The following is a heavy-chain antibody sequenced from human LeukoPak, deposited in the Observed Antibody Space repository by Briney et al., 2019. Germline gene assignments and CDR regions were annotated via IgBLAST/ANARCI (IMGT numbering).Heavy chain of an antibody. Sequence: SQTLSLTCIVSGGSISSGGDFWSWFRQHPGKGLEWIGYIYYNGFTYYNPSLKSRVTISVDTSKNQFSLKLSSVTAADTAVYYCARHGGESIVAMILHAFDIWGQGTMVTVSS. CDR3: ARHGGESIVAMILHAFDI. D-gene: IGHD5-12*01. J-gene: IGHJ3*02. CDR1: GGSISSGGDF. V-gene: IGHV4-31*03. CDR2: IYYNGFT.